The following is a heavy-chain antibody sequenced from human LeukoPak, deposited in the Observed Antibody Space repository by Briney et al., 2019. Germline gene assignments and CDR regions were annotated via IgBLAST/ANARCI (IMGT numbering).Heavy chain of an antibody. CDR2: INHSGST. J-gene: IGHJ5*02. V-gene: IGHV4-34*01. CDR3: ARGPPLIYSSSSLGWLDP. CDR1: GGSFSGYY. D-gene: IGHD6-6*01. Sequence: SETLSLTCAVYGGSFSGYYWSWIRQPPGKGLEWIGEINHSGSTNHNPSLKSRVTISVDTSKNQFSLKLSSVTAADTAVYYCARGPPLIYSSSSLGWLDPWGQGTLVTVSS.